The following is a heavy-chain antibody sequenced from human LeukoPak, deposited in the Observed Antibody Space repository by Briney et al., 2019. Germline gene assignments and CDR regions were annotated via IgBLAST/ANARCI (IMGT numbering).Heavy chain of an antibody. J-gene: IGHJ5*02. D-gene: IGHD3-22*01. Sequence: GGSLRLSCAASGFTFSSYWMSWVRQAPGEGLEWVANIKQDGSEKYYVDSVKGRFAISRDNAKNSLFLQMNSLRAEDTAVYYCASHSSGYYTWGQGTLVTVSS. CDR3: ASHSSGYYT. CDR1: GFTFSSYW. CDR2: IKQDGSEK. V-gene: IGHV3-7*01.